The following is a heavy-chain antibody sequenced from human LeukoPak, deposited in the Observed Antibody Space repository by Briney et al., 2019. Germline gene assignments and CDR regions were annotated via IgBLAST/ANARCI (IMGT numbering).Heavy chain of an antibody. CDR2: ISSSSSYI. CDR3: ATSGLESYYFDY. V-gene: IGHV3-21*01. Sequence: GGSLRLSCAASGLTLSSYSMNWVRQAPGKGLEWVSSISSSSSYIYYADSVKGRFTLSRDNAKNSLYLQMNSLRAEDTAVYYCATSGLESYYFDYWGQGTLVTVSS. CDR1: GLTLSSYS. J-gene: IGHJ4*02. D-gene: IGHD6-6*01.